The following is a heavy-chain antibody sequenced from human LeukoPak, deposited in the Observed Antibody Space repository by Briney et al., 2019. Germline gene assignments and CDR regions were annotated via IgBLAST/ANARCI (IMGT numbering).Heavy chain of an antibody. J-gene: IGHJ6*03. CDR2: IYYSGST. CDR3: ARSAGYQLLEGYYYYMDV. D-gene: IGHD2-2*01. Sequence: PSETLSLTCTVSGGSTSSYYWSWIRQPPGKGLEWIGYIYYSGSTNYNPSLKSRVTVSVDTSKNQFSLKLSSVTAADTAVYYCARSAGYQLLEGYYYYMDVWGKGTTVTVSS. CDR1: GGSTSSYY. V-gene: IGHV4-59*01.